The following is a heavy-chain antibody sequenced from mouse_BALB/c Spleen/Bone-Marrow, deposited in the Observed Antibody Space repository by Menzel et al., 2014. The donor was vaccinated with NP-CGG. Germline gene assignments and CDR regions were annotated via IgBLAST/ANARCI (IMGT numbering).Heavy chain of an antibody. CDR1: GYTFTSYV. CDR3: ARGNYYVFSY. D-gene: IGHD2-1*01. J-gene: IGHJ3*01. CDR2: VNPYNDDT. V-gene: IGHV1-14*01. Sequence: EVQLQQSGPELVKPGASVKMSCKASGYTFTSYVVHWVKQQPGQGLDWIGYVNPYNDDTKYNEKFKGKATLTSDKSSITAYMELSSLTSEDSAVYYCARGNYYVFSYRGQGTLVTVSA.